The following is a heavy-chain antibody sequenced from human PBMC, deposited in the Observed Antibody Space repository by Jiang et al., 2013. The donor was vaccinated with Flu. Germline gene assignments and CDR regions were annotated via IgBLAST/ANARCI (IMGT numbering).Heavy chain of an antibody. J-gene: IGHJ4*02. Sequence: QLVESGGGLVQPGGSLRLSCAASDFTFSNYAMNWVRQAPGKGLEWVSSISGSGSNTYYADSVKGRFTVSRDNSKNTLYLQMNSLRVDDTAVFYCVKEGGDCGSSSCFVHFDYWGQGALVTVSS. CDR2: ISGSGSNT. CDR3: VKEGGDCGSSSCFVHFDY. V-gene: IGHV3-23*04. D-gene: IGHD2-2*01. CDR1: DFTFSNYA.